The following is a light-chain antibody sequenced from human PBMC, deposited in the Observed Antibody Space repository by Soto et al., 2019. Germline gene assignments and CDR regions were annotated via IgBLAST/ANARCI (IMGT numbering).Light chain of an antibody. CDR2: TNS. CDR3: AAGDDSLNGVI. CDR1: SSSIGSNS. Sequence: QSVLTQPPSASGTPGQRVTISCSGSSSSIGSNSVYWYQQLPGATPKLLIFTNSQRPSGVPDRFSGSKSGTSASLAISGLQSEDEAAYYCAAGDDSLNGVIFGGGTKLTVL. J-gene: IGLJ2*01. V-gene: IGLV1-44*01.